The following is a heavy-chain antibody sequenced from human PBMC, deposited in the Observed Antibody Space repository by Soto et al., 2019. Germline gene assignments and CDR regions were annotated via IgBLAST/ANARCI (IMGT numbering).Heavy chain of an antibody. Sequence: EVQLVETGGGLIQPGGSLRLSCAASGFTVRNNYMSWVRQAPGRGLEWVSIIYSGGSTYYADSVKGRFTISRDNSKNTLHLQMNSLRAEDTAVYYCVRVDGTTQNWFDPWGQGTLVTVSS. CDR3: VRVDGTTQNWFDP. J-gene: IGHJ5*02. V-gene: IGHV3-53*02. CDR1: GFTVRNNY. CDR2: IYSGGST. D-gene: IGHD1-1*01.